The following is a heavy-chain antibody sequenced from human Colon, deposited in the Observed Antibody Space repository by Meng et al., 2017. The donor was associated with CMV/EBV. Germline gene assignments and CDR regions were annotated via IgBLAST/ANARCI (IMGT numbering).Heavy chain of an antibody. CDR1: GFIFSTYG. V-gene: IGHV3-30*02. D-gene: IGHD2-8*02. J-gene: IGHJ4*02. Sequence: GESLKISCAASGFIFSTYGMHWVRQAPGKGLEWLGFIRYDGSYKLYSDSMEGRLAISRDNSKNTLFLQMNSLSAEDTAVYFCVKDTGRGDYWGQGTLVTVSS. CDR3: VKDTGRGDY. CDR2: IRYDGSYK.